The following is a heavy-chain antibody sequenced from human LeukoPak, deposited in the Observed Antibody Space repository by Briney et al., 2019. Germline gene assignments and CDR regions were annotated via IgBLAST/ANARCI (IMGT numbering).Heavy chain of an antibody. V-gene: IGHV4-59*01. CDR1: GGSISSDY. Sequence: SSETLSLTCSVSGGSISSDYWAWIRHPPGKGLDWIGYMFYTGSTNYNPSLKSRVTISLATSKKQFSLKLSSVTAADTAVYYCVRVSVVYGMDVWGRGTTVTVSS. D-gene: IGHD6-25*01. CDR3: VRVSVVYGMDV. J-gene: IGHJ6*02. CDR2: MFYTGST.